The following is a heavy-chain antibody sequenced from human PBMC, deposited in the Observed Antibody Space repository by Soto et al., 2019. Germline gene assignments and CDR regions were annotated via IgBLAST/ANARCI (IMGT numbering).Heavy chain of an antibody. CDR3: ARGGRQMAYFFDS. CDR2: ISYSGST. V-gene: IGHV4-59*01. Sequence: PSETLSLTCTVSGGSISTSYWTWIRQPPGKGLEYIGYISYSGSTNYNPSLMGRVTISIDTSKSQFSLKLSSVTAADTAFYYCARGGRQMAYFFDSWGQGTLVTVSS. J-gene: IGHJ4*02. CDR1: GGSISTSY.